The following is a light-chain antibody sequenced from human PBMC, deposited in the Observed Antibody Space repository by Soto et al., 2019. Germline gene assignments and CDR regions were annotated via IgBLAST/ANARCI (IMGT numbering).Light chain of an antibody. Sequence: QSALTQPASVSGSPGQSITISCTGTSSDVGSYNLVSWYQQHPGKAPKFMIYEVNKRPSGVSNRFSGSKSGNTASLTISGLQAEDEADYFCSSYTTSGTPVFGGGTKLTVL. V-gene: IGLV2-14*02. CDR3: SSYTTSGTPV. CDR1: SSDVGSYNL. J-gene: IGLJ3*02. CDR2: EVN.